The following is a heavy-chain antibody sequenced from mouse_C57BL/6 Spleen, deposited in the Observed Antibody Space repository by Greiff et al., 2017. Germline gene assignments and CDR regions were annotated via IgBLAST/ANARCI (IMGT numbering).Heavy chain of an antibody. J-gene: IGHJ1*03. V-gene: IGHV1-26*01. CDR3: ARPYYSNYGDWYFDV. Sequence: EVQLQQSGPELVKPGASVKISCKASGYTFTDYYMNWVKQSHGKSLEWIGDINPNNGGTSYNQKFKGKATLTVDKSSSTAYMELRSLTSEDSAVYYCARPYYSNYGDWYFDVWGTGTTVTVSS. CDR1: GYTFTDYY. CDR2: INPNNGGT. D-gene: IGHD2-5*01.